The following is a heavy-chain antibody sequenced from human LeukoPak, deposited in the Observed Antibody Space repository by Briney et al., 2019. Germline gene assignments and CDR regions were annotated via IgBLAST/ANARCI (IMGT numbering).Heavy chain of an antibody. Sequence: HRASVKVFCKASGYTFTIYAMHWVRQAPGQRLEWMGWINGGNGNTKYSQKFQGRVPITRDTSASTAYMELSSLRSEDTAVYYCARDTYVWGSYRPLGYWGQGTLVTVSS. CDR1: GYTFTIYA. CDR3: ARDTYVWGSYRPLGY. V-gene: IGHV1-3*01. J-gene: IGHJ4*02. D-gene: IGHD3-16*02. CDR2: INGGNGNT.